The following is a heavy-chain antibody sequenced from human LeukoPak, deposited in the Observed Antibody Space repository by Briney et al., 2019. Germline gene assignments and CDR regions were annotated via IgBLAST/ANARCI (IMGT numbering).Heavy chain of an antibody. CDR3: ARGKARVGATSAFDI. J-gene: IGHJ3*02. CDR2: IYYSGST. V-gene: IGHV4-59*01. Sequence: SETLSLTCTVSGGSISSYYWSWIRQPPGKGLEWIGYIYYSGSTNYNPSLKSRVTISVDTSKNQFSLKLSSVTAADTAVYYCARGKARVGATSAFDIWGQGTMVTVSS. CDR1: GGSISSYY. D-gene: IGHD1-26*01.